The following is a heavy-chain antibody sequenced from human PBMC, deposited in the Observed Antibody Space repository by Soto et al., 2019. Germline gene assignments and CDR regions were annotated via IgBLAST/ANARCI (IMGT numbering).Heavy chain of an antibody. CDR1: GFSFGGYA. J-gene: IGHJ4*02. D-gene: IGHD3-3*01. Sequence: GGSLRLSCADSGFSFGGYALHWVRQAPGKGLEWVSTISGSDGNTFYADSVKGRFTISRDTSQSTLYLQMNSLRADDTAMYYCARWSYLDYWGQGTRVTVSS. CDR3: ARWSYLDY. V-gene: IGHV3-23*01. CDR2: ISGSDGNT.